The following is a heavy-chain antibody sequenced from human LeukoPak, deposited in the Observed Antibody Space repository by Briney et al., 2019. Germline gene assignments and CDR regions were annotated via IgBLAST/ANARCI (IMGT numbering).Heavy chain of an antibody. CDR1: GFTFSNYW. D-gene: IGHD4-11*01. V-gene: IGHV3-74*01. CDR2: INSDGSST. Sequence: GGSLRPSCAASGFTFSNYWMHWVRQAPGKGLVWVSHINSDGSSTNYADSVKGRFTISRDNAKNTLYLQINSLRAEDTAVYYCARGGYYSNSCFDYWGRGTLVTVSS. J-gene: IGHJ4*02. CDR3: ARGGYYSNSCFDY.